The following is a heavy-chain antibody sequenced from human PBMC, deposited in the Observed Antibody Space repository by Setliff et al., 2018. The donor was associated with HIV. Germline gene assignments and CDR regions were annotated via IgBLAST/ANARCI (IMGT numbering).Heavy chain of an antibody. D-gene: IGHD4-17*01. CDR2: VEPQHGET. CDR3: ARGTTATDYYYYMDV. Sequence: ASVKVSCKASGYTFTDYYMHWVQQAPGKGLEWMGRVEPQHGETIFAGKFQGRVTITADTSTDTAYMELSSLRSEDTAVYFCARGTTATDYYYYMDVWGKGTSVT. J-gene: IGHJ6*03. CDR1: GYTFTDYY. V-gene: IGHV1-69-2*01.